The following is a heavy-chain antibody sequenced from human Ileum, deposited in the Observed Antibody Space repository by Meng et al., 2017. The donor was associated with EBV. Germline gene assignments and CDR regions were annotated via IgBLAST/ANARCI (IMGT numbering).Heavy chain of an antibody. V-gene: IGHV4-30-4*01. CDR1: GVSISSGYFH. Sequence: QVELQESGPGLVNPSQTLSLTCAVSGVSISSGYFHWSWIRQPPGKGLEWIGHSGSTSYNPSLRSRVTISVDTSKNQFSLKVDSATAGDTAVYYCVSYAVGAGGIGYWGQGILVTVSS. CDR2: HSGST. CDR3: VSYAVGAGGIGY. J-gene: IGHJ4*02. D-gene: IGHD1-26*01.